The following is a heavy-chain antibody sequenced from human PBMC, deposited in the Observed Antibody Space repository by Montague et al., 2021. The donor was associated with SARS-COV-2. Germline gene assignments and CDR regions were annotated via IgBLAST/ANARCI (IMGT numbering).Heavy chain of an antibody. CDR2: IYYRGST. CDR3: ARERQYNWFGA. CDR1: GGSISTNY. V-gene: IGHV4-59*01. J-gene: IGHJ5*02. Sequence: SETLSLTCNVSGGSISTNYWSWIRQPPGKGLEWIGYIYYRGSTNYNPSLKSRITMSVDTSKNQFSLKVSSVTAADTAVYYCARERQYNWFGAWGQGKLVTVSS. D-gene: IGHD6-19*01.